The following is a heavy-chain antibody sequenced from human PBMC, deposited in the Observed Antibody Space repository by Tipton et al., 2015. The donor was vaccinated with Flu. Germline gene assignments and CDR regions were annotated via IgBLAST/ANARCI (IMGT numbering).Heavy chain of an antibody. Sequence: TLSLTCAVSGYSISSGYSWGWVRQPPEKGLEWIGYIYHTATFYSPSLKSRVTISLDRSKNQFSLNLRTVSAADTAIYYCARLSYYDVDLKNFYFDYWGQGALVTVSS. V-gene: IGHV4-38-2*01. D-gene: IGHD3-10*02. J-gene: IGHJ4*02. CDR1: GYSISSGYS. CDR3: ARLSYYDVDLKNFYFDY. CDR2: IYHTAT.